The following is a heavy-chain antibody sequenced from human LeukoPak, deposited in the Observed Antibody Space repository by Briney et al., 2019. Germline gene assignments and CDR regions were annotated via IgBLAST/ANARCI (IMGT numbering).Heavy chain of an antibody. Sequence: GGSLRLSCAASGFTFSSYAMSWVRQAPGKGLEWVSAISGSGGSTYYADSVKGRFTISRDNSKNTLYLQMNSLRAEDTAVYYCAKGSGYCGSGSYTFDYWGQGTLVTVSS. J-gene: IGHJ4*02. CDR1: GFTFSSYA. V-gene: IGHV3-23*01. D-gene: IGHD3-10*01. CDR3: AKGSGYCGSGSYTFDY. CDR2: ISGSGGST.